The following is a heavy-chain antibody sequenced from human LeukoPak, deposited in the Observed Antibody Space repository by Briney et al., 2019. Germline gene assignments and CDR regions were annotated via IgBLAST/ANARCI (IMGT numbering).Heavy chain of an antibody. V-gene: IGHV4-34*01. CDR2: INHSGST. Sequence: SETLSLTCAVYGGSFSGYYWSWIRQPPGKGLEWIGEINHSGSTNYNPSLKSRVTISVDTSKNQFSLKLSSVTAADTDVYYCARSTVATADYWGQGTLVTVSS. CDR3: ARSTVATADY. J-gene: IGHJ4*02. D-gene: IGHD4-17*01. CDR1: GGSFSGYY.